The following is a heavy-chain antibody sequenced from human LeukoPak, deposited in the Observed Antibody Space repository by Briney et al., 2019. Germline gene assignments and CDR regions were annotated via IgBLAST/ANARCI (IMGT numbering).Heavy chain of an antibody. CDR1: GGSISSYY. V-gene: IGHV4-4*07. J-gene: IGHJ5*02. Sequence: SETLSLTCTVSGGSISSYYWSWIRQPPGKGLEWIGRIYTSGSTNYNPSLKSRVTMSVDTSKNQFSLKLSSVTAADTAVYYCARDSHDLPTGDWFDPWGQGTLVTVSS. D-gene: IGHD1-1*01. CDR2: IYTSGST. CDR3: ARDSHDLPTGDWFDP.